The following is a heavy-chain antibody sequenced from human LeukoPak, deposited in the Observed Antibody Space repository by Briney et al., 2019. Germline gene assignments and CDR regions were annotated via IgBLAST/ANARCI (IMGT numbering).Heavy chain of an antibody. CDR1: GYSIISGYY. CDR2: IYHSGST. J-gene: IGHJ4*02. D-gene: IGHD3-10*01. Sequence: SETLSLTCTVSGYSIISGYYWGWIRQPPGKGLQWIGSIYHSGSTYYNPSLKSRVTISVDTSKNQFSLKLSSVTAADTAVYYCARLPDYYSRHGAPGWGQGTLVTVSS. V-gene: IGHV4-38-2*02. CDR3: ARLPDYYSRHGAPG.